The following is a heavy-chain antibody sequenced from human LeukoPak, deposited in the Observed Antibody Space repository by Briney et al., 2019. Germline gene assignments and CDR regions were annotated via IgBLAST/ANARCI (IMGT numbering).Heavy chain of an antibody. J-gene: IGHJ3*02. D-gene: IGHD1/OR15-1a*01. Sequence: SETLSLTCTVSGGFISSHYWSWIRQPPGKGLEWIGYIYTSGSTNYNPSLKSRVTISVDTSKNQFSLKLSSVTAADTAVYYCARHEQDAFDIWGQGTMVTVSS. CDR3: ARHEQDAFDI. V-gene: IGHV4-4*09. CDR2: IYTSGST. CDR1: GGFISSHY.